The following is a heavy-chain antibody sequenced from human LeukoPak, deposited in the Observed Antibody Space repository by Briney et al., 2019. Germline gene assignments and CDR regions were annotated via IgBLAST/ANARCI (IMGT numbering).Heavy chain of an antibody. J-gene: IGHJ5*02. CDR2: INHSGST. Sequence: SETLSLTCAVYGGSFSGYYWSWIRQPPGKGLEWIGEINHSGSTNYNPSLKSRVTISIDTSKNQFSLKLSSVTAADTAVYYCARGPNEITIFGVVSVRFDPWGQGTLVTVSS. V-gene: IGHV4-34*01. CDR3: ARGPNEITIFGVVSVRFDP. CDR1: GGSFSGYY. D-gene: IGHD3-3*01.